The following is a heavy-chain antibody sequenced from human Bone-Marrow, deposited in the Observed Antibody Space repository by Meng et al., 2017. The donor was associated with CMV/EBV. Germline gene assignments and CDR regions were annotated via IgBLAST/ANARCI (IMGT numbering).Heavy chain of an antibody. CDR1: GFTFSSYG. CDR2: IRYDGSNK. Sequence: WETLRLTCAASGFTFSSYGMHWVRQAPGKGLEWVAFIRYDGSNKYYADSVKGRFTISRDNSKSTLVLQMNSLRAEDTAVYYCARATGRAYDYDGSGYWGQGTLVTGSS. V-gene: IGHV3-30*02. D-gene: IGHD3-16*01. CDR3: ARATGRAYDYDGSGY. J-gene: IGHJ4*02.